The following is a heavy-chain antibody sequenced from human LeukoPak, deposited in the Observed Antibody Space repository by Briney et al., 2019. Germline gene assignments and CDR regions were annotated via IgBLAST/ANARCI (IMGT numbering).Heavy chain of an antibody. CDR1: GFTFSSYE. V-gene: IGHV3-48*03. J-gene: IGHJ4*02. D-gene: IGHD1-26*01. CDR3: AASVGATLTLHY. CDR2: ISSSGSTI. Sequence: PGGSLRLSCAASGFTFSSYEMNWVRQAPGKGLEWVSYISSSGSTIYYADSVKGRFTISRDNAKNPLYLQMNSLRAEDTAVYYCAASVGATLTLHYWGQGTLVTVSS.